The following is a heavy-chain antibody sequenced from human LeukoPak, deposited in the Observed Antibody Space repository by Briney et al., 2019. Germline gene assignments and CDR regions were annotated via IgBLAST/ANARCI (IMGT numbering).Heavy chain of an antibody. V-gene: IGHV3-30*18. CDR2: ISYDGRNT. D-gene: IGHD2-8*01. J-gene: IGHJ4*02. Sequence: PGGSLRLSCAASGFTFSSYGTHWVRQAPGNGLEWVAVISYDGRNTYYAGSVKGGFTMHRDNSKDPLYRQMNSGRAEDTAVYYCAKDQIVLMPLTTSCFHYRGQGTLVTVS. CDR1: GFTFSSYG. CDR3: AKDQIVLMPLTTSCFHY.